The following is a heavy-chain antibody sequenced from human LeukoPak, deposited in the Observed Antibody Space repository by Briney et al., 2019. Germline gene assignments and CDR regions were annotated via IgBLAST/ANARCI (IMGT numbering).Heavy chain of an antibody. V-gene: IGHV3-21*01. CDR2: ISSSSSYI. CDR1: GFTFSSYS. D-gene: IGHD2-15*01. CDR3: ARVSGVSPGGAFDI. Sequence: GGSLRLSCAASGFTFSSYSMNWVRQAPGKGLEWVSSISSSSSYIYYADSAKGRFTISRDNAKNSLYLQMNSLRAEDTAVYYCARVSGVSPGGAFDIWGQGTMVTVSS. J-gene: IGHJ3*02.